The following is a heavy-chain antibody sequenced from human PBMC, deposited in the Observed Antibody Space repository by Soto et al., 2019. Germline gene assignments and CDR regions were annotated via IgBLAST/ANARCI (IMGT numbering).Heavy chain of an antibody. CDR2: FDPEDGET. CDR3: ATGDYDSSGYYYLFDY. V-gene: IGHV1-24*01. J-gene: IGHJ4*02. CDR1: GYTLTELS. Sequence: GASVKVSCKVSGYTLTELSMHWVRQAPGKGLEWMGGFDPEDGETIYAQKFQGRVTMTEDTSTDTAYMELSSLRSEDTAVYYCATGDYDSSGYYYLFDYWGQGTLVTVSS. D-gene: IGHD3-22*01.